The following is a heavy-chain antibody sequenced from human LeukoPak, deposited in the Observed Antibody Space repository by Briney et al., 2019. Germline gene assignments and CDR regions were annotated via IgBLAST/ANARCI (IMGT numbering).Heavy chain of an antibody. CDR3: AREKVVPAAIQYYYYMDV. J-gene: IGHJ6*03. D-gene: IGHD2-2*01. CDR1: GYTFTGYY. CDR2: INPNSGGT. V-gene: IGHV1-2*02. Sequence: ASVKVSCKASGYTFTGYYMHWVRQAPGQGLEWMGWINPNSGGTNYAQKFQGRVTMTRDTSISTAYMELSRLRSDDTAVYYCAREKVVPAAIQYYYYMDVWGKGTTVTVSS.